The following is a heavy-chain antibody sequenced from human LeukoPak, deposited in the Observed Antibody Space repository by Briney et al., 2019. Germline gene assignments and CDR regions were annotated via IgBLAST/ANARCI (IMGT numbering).Heavy chain of an antibody. V-gene: IGHV1-8*01. CDR1: GQTFTSYD. D-gene: IGHD3-9*01. CDR3: ARGRPTGIHYFDY. Sequence: GPPVKVSCKASGQTFTSYDINWVRQATGQGLEWMGWMNPNSGNTGYAQKFQGRVTMTRNTSISTAYMELSSLRSEDTAVYYCARGRPTGIHYFDYWGQGSLVTVSS. CDR2: MNPNSGNT. J-gene: IGHJ4*02.